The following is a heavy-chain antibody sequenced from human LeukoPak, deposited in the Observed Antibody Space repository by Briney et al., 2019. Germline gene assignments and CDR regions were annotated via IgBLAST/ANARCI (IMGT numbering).Heavy chain of an antibody. CDR3: ARRSMVRGVIITLGY. J-gene: IGHJ4*02. CDR2: MNPNSGNT. D-gene: IGHD3-10*01. Sequence: ASVTVSCKASGYTFTSYDINWVRQATGQGLEWMGWMNPNSGNTGYAQKFQGRVTMTRNTSISTAYMELSSLRSEDTAVYYCARRSMVRGVIITLGYWGQGTLVTVSS. CDR1: GYTFTSYD. V-gene: IGHV1-8*01.